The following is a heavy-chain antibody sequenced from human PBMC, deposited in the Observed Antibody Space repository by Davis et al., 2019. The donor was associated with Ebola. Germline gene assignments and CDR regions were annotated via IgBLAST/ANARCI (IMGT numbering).Heavy chain of an antibody. CDR3: ARAPIAGAGTRWGTRWFDP. V-gene: IGHV4-39*07. J-gene: IGHJ5*02. D-gene: IGHD6-13*01. Sequence: PSETLSLTCTVSGGSISTGSYYWGWIRQPPGKGLEWIGSINYSGSTYYNPSLKSRVTISVDTSKNHFSLKLNSVTAADTAVYYCARAPIAGAGTRWGTRWFDPWGQGTLVTVSS. CDR2: INYSGST. CDR1: GGSISTGSYY.